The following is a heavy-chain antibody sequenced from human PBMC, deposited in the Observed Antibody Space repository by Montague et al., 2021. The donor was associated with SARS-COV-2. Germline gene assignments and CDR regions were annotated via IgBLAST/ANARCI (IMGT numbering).Heavy chain of an antibody. Sequence: SETLSLTCAVSGGSFSDYFWTWIRQPPGKGLEWIGEINHRGTSNYNPSLKSRVSISVDTSKNQFSLYLGSVTAADTAVYYCARGRQHFNMIVVVMTGGEYYFDYWGQGILVTVSS. CDR1: GGSFSDYF. V-gene: IGHV4-34*01. D-gene: IGHD3-22*01. J-gene: IGHJ4*02. CDR2: INHRGTS. CDR3: ARGRQHFNMIVVVMTGGEYYFDY.